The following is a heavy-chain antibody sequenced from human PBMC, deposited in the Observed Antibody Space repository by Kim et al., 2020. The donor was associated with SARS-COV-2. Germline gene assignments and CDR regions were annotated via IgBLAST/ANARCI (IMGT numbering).Heavy chain of an antibody. V-gene: IGHV3-15*01. CDR2: IKSNTDGGTT. J-gene: IGHJ4*02. D-gene: IGHD3-9*01. CDR3: TLGANTILN. CDR1: GFTFSNAW. Sequence: GGSLSLGCAASGFTFSNAWMSWVRQAPGKGLEWVGRIKSNTDGGTTDYAAPVKGSFTISRYDSKHTLYLQMNSLKTEDTAVYYCTLGANTILNWGQGTLVTVSS.